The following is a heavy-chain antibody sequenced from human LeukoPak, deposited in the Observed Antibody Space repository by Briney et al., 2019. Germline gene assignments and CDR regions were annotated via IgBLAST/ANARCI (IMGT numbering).Heavy chain of an antibody. J-gene: IGHJ4*02. D-gene: IGHD4-17*01. CDR3: ARTTVTTYFDN. V-gene: IGHV4-59*01. CDR2: ISDSGCT. CDR1: GGSISSYY. Sequence: SVTLSLTCTVSGGSISSYYWSWIRQPPGKGLEWIAYISDSGCTNYNPSLKSRVTISVDTSKNQFSLKLSSVTAADTAVYYCARTTVTTYFDNWGQGTLVTVSS.